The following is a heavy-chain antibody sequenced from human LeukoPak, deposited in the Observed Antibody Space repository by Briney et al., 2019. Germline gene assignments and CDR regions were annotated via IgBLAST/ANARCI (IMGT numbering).Heavy chain of an antibody. J-gene: IGHJ6*02. D-gene: IGHD3-3*02. Sequence: ASVKVSCKASGYTFTSYGISWVRQAPGQGLEWMGWISAYNGNTNYAQKLQGRVTMTTDTSTSTAYMELRSLRSDDTAVYYCAREHLWGVRLAGFYYYYGMDVWGQGTTVTVSS. CDR1: GYTFTSYG. V-gene: IGHV1-18*01. CDR3: AREHLWGVRLAGFYYYYGMDV. CDR2: ISAYNGNT.